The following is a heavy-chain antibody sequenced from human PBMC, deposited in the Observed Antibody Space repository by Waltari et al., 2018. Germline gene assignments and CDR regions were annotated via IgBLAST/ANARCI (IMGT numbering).Heavy chain of an antibody. CDR1: GGSLRRYD. CDR2: ISAIGST. V-gene: IGHV4-4*07. CDR3: ARATGGSYSGDWFDP. J-gene: IGHJ5*02. D-gene: IGHD1-26*01. Sequence: QVQLQESGPGLVKASETLSLTCSVSGGSLRRYDWTWIRPSDGRGLEWIGRISAIGSTNYNPSLKSRVTMSVDTTKNQFSLKLTSVTAADTAVYYCARATGGSYSGDWFDPWGQGSLVTVSS.